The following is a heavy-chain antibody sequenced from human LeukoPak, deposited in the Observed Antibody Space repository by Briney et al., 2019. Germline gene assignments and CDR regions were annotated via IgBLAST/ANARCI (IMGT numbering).Heavy chain of an antibody. V-gene: IGHV3-30*04. CDR3: VKDRTGTYTLDY. CDR2: ISDDGSRQ. J-gene: IGHJ4*02. CDR1: GFTFSNYA. Sequence: GGSLRLSCAATGFTFSNYAIHWGRQAPGKGLEWVTFISDDGSRQHYADSVKGRYTISRDNSKNTLTLQQNSLRAEDTAVYYCVKDRTGTYTLDYWGQGTLVTVSS. D-gene: IGHD3-10*01.